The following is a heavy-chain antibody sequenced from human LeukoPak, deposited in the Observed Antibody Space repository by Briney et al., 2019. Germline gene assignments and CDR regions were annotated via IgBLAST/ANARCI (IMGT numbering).Heavy chain of an antibody. D-gene: IGHD6-13*01. J-gene: IGHJ3*02. V-gene: IGHV4-39*07. CDR2: IYYSGST. Sequence: SETLSLTCTVSGGSISSSSHYWGWIRQPPGKGLEWIGSIYYSGSTYYNPSLKSRVTISVDTSKNQFSLKLSSVTAADTAVYYCAREGHSSSWFDAFDIWGQGTMVTVSS. CDR1: GGSISSSSHY. CDR3: AREGHSSSWFDAFDI.